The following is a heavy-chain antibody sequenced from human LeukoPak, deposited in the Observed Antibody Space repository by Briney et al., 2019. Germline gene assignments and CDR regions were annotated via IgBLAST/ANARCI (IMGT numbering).Heavy chain of an antibody. CDR3: ARVRNDYVWGSYRY. D-gene: IGHD3-16*02. J-gene: IGHJ4*02. Sequence: GGSLRLSCAASGFTFSSYAMHWVRQAPGKGLEYVSAISSNGGSTYYANSVKGRFTISRDNSKNTLYLQMGSLRAEDMAVYYCARVRNDYVWGSYRYWGQGTLVTVSS. CDR2: ISSNGGST. CDR1: GFTFSSYA. V-gene: IGHV3-64*01.